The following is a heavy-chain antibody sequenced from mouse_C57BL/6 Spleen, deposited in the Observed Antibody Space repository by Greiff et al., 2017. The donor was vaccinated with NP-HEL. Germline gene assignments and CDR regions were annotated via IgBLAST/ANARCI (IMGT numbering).Heavy chain of an antibody. CDR3: ARRDYGSSLAWFAY. Sequence: EVQLQESGPELVKPGASVKIPCKASGYTFTDYNMDWVKQSHGKSLEWIGDINPNNGGTIYNQKFKGKATLTVDKSSSTAYMELRSLTSEDTAVYYCARRDYGSSLAWFAYWGQGTLVTVSA. J-gene: IGHJ3*01. D-gene: IGHD1-1*01. V-gene: IGHV1-18*01. CDR1: GYTFTDYN. CDR2: INPNNGGT.